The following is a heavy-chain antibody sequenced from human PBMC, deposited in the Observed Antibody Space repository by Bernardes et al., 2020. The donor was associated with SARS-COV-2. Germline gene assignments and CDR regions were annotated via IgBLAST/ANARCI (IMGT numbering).Heavy chain of an antibody. CDR3: ARETLDSTSSFFDY. J-gene: IGHJ4*02. CDR2: ISYEGRTE. V-gene: IGHV3-30*03. D-gene: IGHD6-6*01. CDR1: GFAFSDFA. Sequence: GGSLRLSCAAFGFAFSDFAMHWVRQSPGKGLEWVAIISYEGRTEYNADSVKGRFTTSRDNSKDTISLQMSSLRAEDTAVYYCARETLDSTSSFFDYWGQGTLVTVSS.